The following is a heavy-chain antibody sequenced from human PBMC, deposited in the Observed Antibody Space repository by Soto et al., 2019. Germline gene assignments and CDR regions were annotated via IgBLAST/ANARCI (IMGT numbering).Heavy chain of an antibody. J-gene: IGHJ4*02. CDR1: GYTFTSYD. Sequence: QVQLVQSGAEVKKPGASVKVSCKASGYTFTSYDINWVRQATGQGLEWMGWMNPNSGNTAYAQKFQGRVTMTRNTSIGKAYVEPSSLRSEDTAVYYHAREVVGGNLPNWGRGTLVNVSS. CDR2: MNPNSGNT. CDR3: AREVVGGNLPN. D-gene: IGHD2-15*01. V-gene: IGHV1-8*01.